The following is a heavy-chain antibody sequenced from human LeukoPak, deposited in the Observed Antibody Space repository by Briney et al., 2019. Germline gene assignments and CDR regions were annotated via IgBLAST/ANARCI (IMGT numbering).Heavy chain of an antibody. J-gene: IGHJ1*01. CDR2: ISGSGSST. V-gene: IGHV3-23*01. Sequence: PGGSLRLSSAPSGFTLISYAMSWVRQVPGKGLEWVSAISGSGSSTYYADSVKGRFTISRDNSKNTLYLQMNSLRAEDTAVYYCAKDDSCGHYCLPKNFEDRGRGTLVTVSS. CDR1: GFTLISYA. CDR3: AKDDSCGHYCLPKNFED. D-gene: IGHD3-22*01.